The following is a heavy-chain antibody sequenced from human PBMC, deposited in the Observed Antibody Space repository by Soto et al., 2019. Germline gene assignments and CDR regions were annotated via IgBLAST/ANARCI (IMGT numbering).Heavy chain of an antibody. Sequence: PSATLALTCTVSGGSVSSDTHYWSWIRQPPGKRLEWIGFIYSSGSTNYNPSLKSRVTVSVDTSKNQFSLKLRSVIVADTAVYHCARFARSCSGTTCYTRADVWGQGTTVTVSS. CDR3: ARFARSCSGTTCYTRADV. J-gene: IGHJ6*02. CDR2: IYSSGST. D-gene: IGHD2-2*02. CDR1: GGSVSSDTHY. V-gene: IGHV4-61*01.